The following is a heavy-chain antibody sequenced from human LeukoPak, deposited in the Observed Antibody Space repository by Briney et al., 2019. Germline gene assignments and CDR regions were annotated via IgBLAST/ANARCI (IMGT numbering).Heavy chain of an antibody. CDR3: GRRPISYFEK. CDR1: GDSISSSSYF. CDR2: IYYSGST. Sequence: PSETLSLTCTVSGDSISSSSYFWGWIRQPPGKGLEWIGSIYYSGSTFYNLSLKGRVTISVDTSKNQFSLKLSSVTAADTAVYYCGRRPISYFEKWGQGTLVTVSS. J-gene: IGHJ4*02. V-gene: IGHV4-39*01.